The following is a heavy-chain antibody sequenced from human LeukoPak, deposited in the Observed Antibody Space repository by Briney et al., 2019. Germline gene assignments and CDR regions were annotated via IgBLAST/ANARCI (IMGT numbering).Heavy chain of an antibody. D-gene: IGHD1-1*01. J-gene: IGHJ4*02. CDR1: GFTFSTEW. V-gene: IGHV3-7*01. CDR2: IKPDGSNK. Sequence: GGSLRLSCAVSGFTFSTEWMTSVRQAPGEGLEWVANIKPDGSNKYYVDSVKGRFTISRDNAKNSLYLQMNALRAEDTAVYYCARGISLWNGDSWGQGTLVSVSS. CDR3: ARGISLWNGDS.